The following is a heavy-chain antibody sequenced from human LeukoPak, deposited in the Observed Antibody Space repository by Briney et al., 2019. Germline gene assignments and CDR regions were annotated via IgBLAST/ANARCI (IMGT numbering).Heavy chain of an antibody. V-gene: IGHV3-21*01. CDR3: ARSAGAKRPLDY. J-gene: IGHJ4*02. CDR1: GFTFSSYS. CDR2: ISSSSSYI. Sequence: PGGSLRLSCAASGFTFSSYSMNWVRQAPGKGLEWVSSISSSSSYIYYADSVKGRFTISRDNAKNSLYLQMNSLRAEDTAVYYCARSAGAKRPLDYWGQGTLVTVS. D-gene: IGHD1-26*01.